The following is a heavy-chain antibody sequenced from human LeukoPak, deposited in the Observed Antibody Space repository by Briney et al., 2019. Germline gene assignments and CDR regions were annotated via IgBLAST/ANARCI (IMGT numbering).Heavy chain of an antibody. CDR1: GFTFSSYG. CDR2: IWYDGSNK. J-gene: IGHJ4*02. V-gene: IGHV3-33*01. CDR3: ASDYGGNSHDY. D-gene: IGHD4-23*01. Sequence: PGGSLRLSCAASGFTFSSYGMHWVRQAPGKGLEWVAVIWYDGSNKYYADSVKGRFTISRDNSKNTLYLQMNSLRAEDTAVYYCASDYGGNSHDYWGQGTLVTVSS.